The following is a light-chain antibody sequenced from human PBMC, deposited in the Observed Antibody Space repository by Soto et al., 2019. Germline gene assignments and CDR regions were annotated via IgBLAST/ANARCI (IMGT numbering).Light chain of an antibody. CDR2: HTS. CDR1: QNAGSW. V-gene: IGKV1-12*01. Sequence: DIQMTQSPPFVSASVGDRVTISCRASQNAGSWLSWFHQKPGGAPNLLIFHTSRLQTGVPSRFAGRGSGTEFTLTISSLQPEDFGTYYCQHADGLRALTFGGGPTVEI. CDR3: QHADGLRALT. J-gene: IGKJ4*01.